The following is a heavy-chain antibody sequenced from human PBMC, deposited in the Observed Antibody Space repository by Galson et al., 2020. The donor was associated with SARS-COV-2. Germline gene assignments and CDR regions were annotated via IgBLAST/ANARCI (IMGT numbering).Heavy chain of an antibody. Sequence: GGSLRLSCAASRFTFSSYAMHWVRQAPGKGLEWVAVISYDGSNKYYADSVKGRFTISRDNSKNTLYLQMNSLRAEDTAVYYCARGNDLNAFDIWGQGTMVTVSS. CDR1: RFTFSSYA. V-gene: IGHV3-30*04. CDR2: ISYDGSNK. CDR3: ARGNDLNAFDI. J-gene: IGHJ3*02.